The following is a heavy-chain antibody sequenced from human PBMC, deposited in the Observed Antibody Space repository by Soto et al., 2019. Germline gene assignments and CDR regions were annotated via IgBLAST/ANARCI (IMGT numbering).Heavy chain of an antibody. CDR2: ISYDGSNK. V-gene: IGHV3-30-3*01. J-gene: IGHJ6*02. Sequence: GGSLRLSCAASGFTFSSYAMHWVRQAPGKGLEWVAVISYDGSNKYYADSVKGRFTISRDNSKNTLYLQMNSLRAEDTAVYCCAREYDEVPGYYYGMDVWGQGTTVTVSS. D-gene: IGHD3-3*01. CDR3: AREYDEVPGYYYGMDV. CDR1: GFTFSSYA.